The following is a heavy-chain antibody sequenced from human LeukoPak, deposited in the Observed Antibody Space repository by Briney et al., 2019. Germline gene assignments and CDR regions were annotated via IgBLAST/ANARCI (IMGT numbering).Heavy chain of an antibody. CDR3: ARGYFDSRGYSNPFDY. J-gene: IGHJ4*02. CDR2: ISHTGST. Sequence: SETLSLPCTVSGASISSSYWLWMRKSPGKGLVWVGDISHTGSTNYHPYLASRVTISVDRSKNQFSLKLTSVTAADTAVYYCARGYFDSRGYSNPFDYWGQGALVTVSS. V-gene: IGHV4-59*01. CDR1: GASISSSY. D-gene: IGHD3-22*01.